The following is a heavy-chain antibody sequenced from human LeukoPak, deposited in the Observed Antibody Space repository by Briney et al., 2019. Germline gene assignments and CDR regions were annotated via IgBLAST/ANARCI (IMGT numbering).Heavy chain of an antibody. CDR1: GFTFSRYA. CDR3: AKDRDYGGNEGPY. CDR2: ISGSGGST. D-gene: IGHD4-23*01. J-gene: IGHJ4*02. V-gene: IGHV3-23*01. Sequence: PGGSLRLSCAASGFTFSRYAMSWVRQAPGKGLEWVSAISGSGGSTYYADSVKGRFTISRDNSKNTLYLQMNSLRVEDTAVYYCAKDRDYGGNEGPYWGQGTLVTISS.